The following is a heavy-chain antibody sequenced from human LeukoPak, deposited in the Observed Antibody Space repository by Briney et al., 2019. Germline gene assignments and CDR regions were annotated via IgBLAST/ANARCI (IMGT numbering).Heavy chain of an antibody. Sequence: PSETLSLTCTVSVGSISSSTFHWAWIRQPPGNGMEWIGRVSFSGSTYYNPSLKSRVTISVDTSKNQFSLKLSSVTAADTAVYYCARLPNGGTFDYWGQGTRVTVSS. CDR1: VGSISSSTFH. V-gene: IGHV4-39*01. J-gene: IGHJ4*02. D-gene: IGHD4-23*01. CDR3: ARLPNGGTFDY. CDR2: VSFSGST.